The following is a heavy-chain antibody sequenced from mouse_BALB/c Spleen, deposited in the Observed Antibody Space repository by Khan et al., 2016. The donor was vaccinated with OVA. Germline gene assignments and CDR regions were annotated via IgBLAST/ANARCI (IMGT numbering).Heavy chain of an antibody. J-gene: IGHJ2*01. D-gene: IGHD1-2*01. CDR2: ISYSGST. Sequence: VQLKESGPGLVKPSQSLSLTCTVTGYSITSGYGWNWIRQFPGNKLEWMGYISYSGSTNYNPSLKSRISITRDTSKKQFFLPLNSVTTEDTATYYCARAARIKYWGQGTTLTVSS. V-gene: IGHV3-2*02. CDR3: ARAARIKY. CDR1: GYSITSGYG.